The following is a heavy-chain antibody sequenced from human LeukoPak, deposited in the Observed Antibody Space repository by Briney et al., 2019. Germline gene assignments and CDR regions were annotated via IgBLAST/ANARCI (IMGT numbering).Heavy chain of an antibody. V-gene: IGHV3-74*01. Sequence: GGSLRLSCAASGFTFSSYWMHWVRQAPGKGLVWVSRINTDGSSTSYADSVKGRFTISRDNAKNTLYLQMNSLRAEDTAVHYCARESSSGWGYWFDPWGQGTLVTVSS. CDR2: INTDGSST. D-gene: IGHD6-19*01. CDR3: ARESSSGWGYWFDP. CDR1: GFTFSSYW. J-gene: IGHJ5*02.